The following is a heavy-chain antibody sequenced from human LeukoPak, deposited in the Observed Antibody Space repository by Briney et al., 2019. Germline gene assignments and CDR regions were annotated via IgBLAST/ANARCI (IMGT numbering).Heavy chain of an antibody. D-gene: IGHD6-19*01. CDR2: IYYSGST. V-gene: IGHV4-39*01. Sequence: PQTLSLTWTVSGGSITSGSYYWGWIRQPPGKGLEWIGRIYYSGSTYYNPSLKSRVTISVDTSKNQFSLKLSSVTAADTAVYYCARHPGQWLHLDYYYYGMDVWGQGTTVTVSS. CDR1: GGSITSGSYY. J-gene: IGHJ6*02. CDR3: ARHPGQWLHLDYYYYGMDV.